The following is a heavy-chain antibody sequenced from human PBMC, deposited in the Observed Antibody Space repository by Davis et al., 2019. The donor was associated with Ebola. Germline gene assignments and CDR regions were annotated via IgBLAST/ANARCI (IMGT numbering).Heavy chain of an antibody. V-gene: IGHV4-34*01. D-gene: IGHD3-10*01. CDR1: GGSFSGYY. J-gene: IGHJ6*02. CDR2: INYSGST. Sequence: MPSETLSLTCAVSGGSFSGYYWTWIRQPPGKGLEWIGEINYSGSTNYNPSLKSRFTISVDTSKNQFSLKLRSVTAADTAVYYCARGGGFGGYGMDVWGQGTTVTVSS. CDR3: ARGGGFGGYGMDV.